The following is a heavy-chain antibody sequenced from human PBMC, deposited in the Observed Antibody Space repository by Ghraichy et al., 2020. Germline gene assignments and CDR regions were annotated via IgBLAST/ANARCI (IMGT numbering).Heavy chain of an antibody. CDR2: ISYGGNSK. D-gene: IGHD2-21*02. V-gene: IGHV3-30*18. J-gene: IGHJ6*02. Sequence: GGSLRLSCAASGFTFSSYGMHWVRQAPGKGLEWVAVISYGGNSKFYADSVKGRFTISRDNSENTLYLQMNSLRAEDTAVYYCAKDDCGVDCSSYYHYGMDVWGQGTTVTVSS. CDR3: AKDDCGVDCSSYYHYGMDV. CDR1: GFTFSSYG.